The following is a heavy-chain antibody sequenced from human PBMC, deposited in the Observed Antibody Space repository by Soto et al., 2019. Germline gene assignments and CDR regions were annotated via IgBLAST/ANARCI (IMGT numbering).Heavy chain of an antibody. CDR1: GGXISSYY. V-gene: IGHV4-59*01. J-gene: IGHJ6*02. CDR2: IYYSGIT. CDR3: ARVVDYYGMDV. Sequence: SETLXLTCTVSGGXISSYYWSWIRQPPGKGLEWIGYIYYSGITNYNPSLRSRVTISVDTSKNQFSLKLSSVTAADTAVYYCARVVDYYGMDVWGQGTTVTVSS.